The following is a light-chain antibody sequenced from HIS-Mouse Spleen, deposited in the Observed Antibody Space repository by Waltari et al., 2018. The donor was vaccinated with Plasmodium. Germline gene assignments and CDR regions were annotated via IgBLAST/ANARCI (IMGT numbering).Light chain of an antibody. V-gene: IGKV1-33*01. CDR1: QDISNY. CDR2: DAS. J-gene: IGKJ3*01. CDR3: QQYDNLPPLFT. Sequence: IQMIQSLSSMSASVGDRVTITSQASQDISNYLNWYQQKPGKAPKLLIYDASNLETGVPSRFSGSGSGTDFTFTISSLQPEDIATYYCQQYDNLPPLFTFGPGTKVDSK.